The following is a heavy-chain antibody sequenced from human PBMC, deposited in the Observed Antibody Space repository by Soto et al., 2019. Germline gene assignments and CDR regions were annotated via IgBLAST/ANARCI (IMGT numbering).Heavy chain of an antibody. J-gene: IGHJ4*02. D-gene: IGHD3-22*01. CDR3: ARYWSRYYDSSGLMWFY. V-gene: IGHV1-18*01. CDR1: GYTFTSYR. Sequence: GSSVKVSCKGAGYTFTSYRISWVRQAPGQGLEWVGWISAHNGDTRYAQNLQGRITMTTDTFTNTAYMELTSLTSDDTAVYYCARYWSRYYDSSGLMWFYWGQGTLVTVSS. CDR2: ISAHNGDT.